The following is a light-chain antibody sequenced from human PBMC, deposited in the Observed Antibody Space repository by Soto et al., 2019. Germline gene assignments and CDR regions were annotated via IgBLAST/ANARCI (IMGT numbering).Light chain of an antibody. CDR3: AAWDDSFVV. CDR1: SSNIGSAY. CDR2: RNN. J-gene: IGLJ2*01. V-gene: IGLV1-47*01. Sequence: QSVLTQPPSASGTPGQTVTISCSGSSSNIGSAYIYWYQHLPGTAPKLLIYRNNQRPSGVPDRFSAPKSGTSASLAIRGVRSEDDADYYCAAWDDSFVVFGGGTQLPVL.